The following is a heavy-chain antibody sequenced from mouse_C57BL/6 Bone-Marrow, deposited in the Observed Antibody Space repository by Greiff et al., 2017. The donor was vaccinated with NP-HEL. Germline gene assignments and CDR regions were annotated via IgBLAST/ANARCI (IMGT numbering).Heavy chain of an antibody. D-gene: IGHD1-1*01. Sequence: QVQLQQSGPELVKPGASVKISCKASGYAFSSSWMNWVKQRPGKGLEWIGRIYPGDGDTNYNGKFKGKATLTADKSSSTAYMQLSRLTSEDSAVYFCARREYYGSSLYWYFDVWGTGTTVTVSS. CDR3: ARREYYGSSLYWYFDV. J-gene: IGHJ1*03. CDR1: GYAFSSSW. V-gene: IGHV1-82*01. CDR2: IYPGDGDT.